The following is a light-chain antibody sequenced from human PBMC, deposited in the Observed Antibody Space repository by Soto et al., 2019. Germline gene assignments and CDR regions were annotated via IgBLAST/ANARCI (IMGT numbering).Light chain of an antibody. J-gene: IGKJ1*01. CDR1: QSTSNW. CDR3: QQYNSS. V-gene: IGKV1-5*03. CDR2: KAS. Sequence: DIQMTQSPSTLSASVGARVTITCRASQSTSNWLDWYQQKPGKAPKLLIYKASSLESGVPSRFSGSGYWTEFTLTISSLQADDVATEDCQQYNSSFGQGTKVEIK.